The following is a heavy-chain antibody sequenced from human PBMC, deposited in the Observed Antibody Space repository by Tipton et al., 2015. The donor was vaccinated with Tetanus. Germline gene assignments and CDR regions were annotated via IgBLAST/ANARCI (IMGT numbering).Heavy chain of an antibody. Sequence: LRLSCTVSGGSISSRSYYWSWIRQHPVKGLEWIGYIYYTGSTYYNPSLKSRVIISADTSKNQFSLKLSSVTAADTAVYYCARXGXXXQNKXAFDIWXXG. CDR1: GGSISSRSYY. J-gene: IGHJ3*02. D-gene: IGHD1/OR15-1a*01. CDR3: ARXGXXXQNKXAFDI. V-gene: IGHV4-31*02. CDR2: IYYTGST.